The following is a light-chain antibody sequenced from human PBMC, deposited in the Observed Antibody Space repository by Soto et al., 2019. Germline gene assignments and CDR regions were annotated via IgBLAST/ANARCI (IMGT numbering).Light chain of an antibody. CDR3: SSYTSSSPWV. J-gene: IGLJ3*02. Sequence: QPVLTQPASVSGSPGQSITISCTGTSNDVGGYNYVSWYQQHPGKAPKLMIYEVSNRPSGVSNRFSGSKSGNTASLTISGLQAEDEADYYCSSYTSSSPWVFGGGTKLTVL. V-gene: IGLV2-14*01. CDR2: EVS. CDR1: SNDVGGYNY.